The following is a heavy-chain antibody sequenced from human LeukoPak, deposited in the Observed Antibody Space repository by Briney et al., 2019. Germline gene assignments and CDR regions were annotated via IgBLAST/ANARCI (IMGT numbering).Heavy chain of an antibody. CDR3: AKERNDYGDYDY. J-gene: IGHJ4*02. V-gene: IGHV3-33*06. CDR1: GFTFTNYG. D-gene: IGHD4-17*01. CDR2: IWYDGSKT. Sequence: GGSLRLSCTTSGFTFTNYGINWVRQAPGKGLEWVAAIWYDGSKTSYTDSVKGRFTASRDISKNTVYLQMNGLKAEDTAVYYCAKERNDYGDYDYWGQGTLVTVSS.